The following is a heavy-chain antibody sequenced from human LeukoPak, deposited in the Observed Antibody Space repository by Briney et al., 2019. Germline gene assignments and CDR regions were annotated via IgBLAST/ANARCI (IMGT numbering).Heavy chain of an antibody. J-gene: IGHJ6*03. CDR3: ARDGSSSSYYYYYMDV. CDR1: GGSISSGSYY. D-gene: IGHD6-6*01. Sequence: SETLSLTCTVSGGSISSGSYYWSWIRQPAGKGLEWLGRIYTSGSTNYNPSLKSRVTISVDTSKNQFSLKLSSVTAADTAVYYCARDGSSSSYYYYYMDVWGTGTTVTVSS. V-gene: IGHV4-61*02. CDR2: IYTSGST.